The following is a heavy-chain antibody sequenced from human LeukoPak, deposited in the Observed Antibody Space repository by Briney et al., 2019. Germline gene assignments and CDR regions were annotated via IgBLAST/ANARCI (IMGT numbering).Heavy chain of an antibody. CDR2: INHSGST. V-gene: IGHV4-34*01. CDR1: GASFSGYY. J-gene: IGHJ6*03. CDR3: ARVRGIAAASPMDV. D-gene: IGHD6-13*01. Sequence: SETLSLTCAVYGASFSGYYWRWIRQPPGKGLEWIGEINHSGSTNYNTSLKSRVTISVDTSKNQFSLKLSSVTAADTAVYYCARVRGIAAASPMDVWGKGTTVTVSS.